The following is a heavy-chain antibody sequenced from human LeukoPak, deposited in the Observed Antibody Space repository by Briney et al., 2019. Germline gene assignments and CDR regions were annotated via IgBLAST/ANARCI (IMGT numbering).Heavy chain of an antibody. J-gene: IGHJ3*02. V-gene: IGHV4-39*01. CDR2: IYYSGST. D-gene: IGHD3-22*01. CDR1: GDSISSSSYY. Sequence: PSETLSLTCTVSGDSISSSSYYWGWIRQPPGKGLEWIGSIYYSGSTYYNPSLKSRVTISVDTSKNQFSLKLSSVTAADTAVYYCARGVTYYYDSSAHHAFDIWGQGTMVTVSS. CDR3: ARGVTYYYDSSAHHAFDI.